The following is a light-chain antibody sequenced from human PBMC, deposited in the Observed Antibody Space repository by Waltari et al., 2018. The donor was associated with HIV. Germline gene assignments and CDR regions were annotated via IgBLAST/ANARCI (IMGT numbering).Light chain of an antibody. CDR2: QDS. J-gene: IGLJ2*01. CDR3: QAWDSSTAEVV. V-gene: IGLV3-1*01. Sequence: SYELTQSPSVSVSPGQTASITCSGDKLGDKYACWYQQKPGQAPVLVIYQDSKRPSGIPERFSGSNSGNTATLTISGTQAMDEADYYCQAWDSSTAEVVFGGGTKLTVL. CDR1: KLGDKY.